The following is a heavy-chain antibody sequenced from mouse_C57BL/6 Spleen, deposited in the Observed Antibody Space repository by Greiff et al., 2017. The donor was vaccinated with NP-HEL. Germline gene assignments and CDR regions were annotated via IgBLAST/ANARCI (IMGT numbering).Heavy chain of an antibody. Sequence: QVQLQQPGAELVMPGASVKLSCKASGYTFTSYWMHWVKQRPGQGLEWIGEIDPSDSYTNYNQKFKGKSTLTVDKSSSTAYMQLSSLTSEDSAVYYCARGDGYYGDAMDYWGQGTSVTVSS. J-gene: IGHJ4*01. CDR3: ARGDGYYGDAMDY. V-gene: IGHV1-69*01. D-gene: IGHD2-3*01. CDR2: IDPSDSYT. CDR1: GYTFTSYW.